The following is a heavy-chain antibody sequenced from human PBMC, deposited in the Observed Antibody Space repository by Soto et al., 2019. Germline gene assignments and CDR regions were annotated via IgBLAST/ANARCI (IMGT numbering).Heavy chain of an antibody. CDR3: AKRGGAGSSYFDY. D-gene: IGHD3-16*01. Sequence: EVQLLESGGGLVQSGGSLRLSCAASGFTFSSYAMSWVRQAPGKGLEWVAAVNSIGGNTDYVDSVKGRFTISRDNSKSTLYLQMSSLRAEDTAVYYCAKRGGAGSSYFDYWGQGTLVTVSS. CDR2: VNSIGGNT. CDR1: GFTFSSYA. J-gene: IGHJ4*02. V-gene: IGHV3-23*01.